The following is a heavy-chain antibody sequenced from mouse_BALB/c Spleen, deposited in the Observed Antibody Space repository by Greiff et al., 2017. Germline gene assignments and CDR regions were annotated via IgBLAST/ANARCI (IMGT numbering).Heavy chain of an antibody. CDR3: ARKGHYYGSSRFDY. CDR2: INPYNDGT. J-gene: IGHJ2*01. V-gene: IGHV1-14*01. CDR1: GYTFTSYV. D-gene: IGHD1-1*01. Sequence: EVQLQQSGPELVKPGASVKMSCKASGYTFTSYVMHWVKQKPGQGLEWIGYINPYNDGTKYNEKFKGKATLTSDKSSSTAYMELSSLTSEDSAVYYCARKGHYYGSSRFDYWGQGTTLTVSS.